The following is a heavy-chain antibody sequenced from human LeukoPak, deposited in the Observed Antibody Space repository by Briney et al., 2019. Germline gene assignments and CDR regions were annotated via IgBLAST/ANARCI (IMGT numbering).Heavy chain of an antibody. CDR1: GGTFSSYA. CDR3: ARGEKLRYFDWLLSAFDI. J-gene: IGHJ3*02. D-gene: IGHD3-9*01. V-gene: IGHV1-69*13. Sequence: SVKVSCKASGGTFSSYAISWVRQAPEQGLEWMGGIIPIFGTANYAQKFQGRVTITADESTSTAYMELSSLRSEDTAVYYCARGEKLRYFDWLLSAFDIWGQGTMVTVSS. CDR2: IIPIFGTA.